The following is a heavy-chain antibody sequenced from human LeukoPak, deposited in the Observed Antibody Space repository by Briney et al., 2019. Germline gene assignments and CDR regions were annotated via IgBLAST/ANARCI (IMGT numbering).Heavy chain of an antibody. D-gene: IGHD3-22*01. J-gene: IGHJ4*02. Sequence: PGRSLRLSCAAPGFTFSSYGMHWVRQAPGKGLEWVAVIWYDGSNKYYADSVKGRFTISRDNSKNTLYLQMNSLRAEDTAVYHCARGYYYDSSGYSDYWGQGTLVTVSS. CDR3: ARGYYYDSSGYSDY. CDR2: IWYDGSNK. CDR1: GFTFSSYG. V-gene: IGHV3-33*01.